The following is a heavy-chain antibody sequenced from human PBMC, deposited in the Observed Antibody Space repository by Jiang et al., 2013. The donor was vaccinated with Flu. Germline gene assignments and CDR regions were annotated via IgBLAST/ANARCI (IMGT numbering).Heavy chain of an antibody. V-gene: IGHV4-39*01. CDR3: ARHASRYDFWSGYSPGAFDI. D-gene: IGHD3-3*01. J-gene: IGHJ3*02. CDR2: IYYSGST. Sequence: GLVKPSETLSLTCTVSGGSISSSSYYWGWIRQPPGKGLEWIGSIYYSGSTYYNPSLKSRVTISVDTSKNQFSLKLSSVTAADTAVYYCARHASRYDFWSGYSPGAFDIWGQGTMVTVSS. CDR1: GGSISSSSYY.